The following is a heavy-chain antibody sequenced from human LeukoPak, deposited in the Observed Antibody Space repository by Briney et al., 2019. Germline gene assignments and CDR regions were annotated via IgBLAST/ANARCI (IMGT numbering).Heavy chain of an antibody. CDR3: AKGHRIYYYYMDV. J-gene: IGHJ6*03. CDR2: IKQDGSEK. CDR1: GFTFSSYW. V-gene: IGHV3-7*01. D-gene: IGHD2-15*01. Sequence: GGSLRLSCAASGFTFSSYWMSWVRQAPGKGLEWVANIKQDGSEKYYVDSVKGRFTISRDNAKNSLYLQMNSLRAEDTAVYYCAKGHRIYYYYMDVWGKGTTVTISS.